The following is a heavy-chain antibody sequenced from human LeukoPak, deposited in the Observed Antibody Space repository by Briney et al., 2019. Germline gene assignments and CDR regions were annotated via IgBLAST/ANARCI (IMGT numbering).Heavy chain of an antibody. D-gene: IGHD6-13*01. CDR1: GDSFTSCD. V-gene: IGHV1-8*01. CDR3: ARALPSYSSSWDY. Sequence: ASVKVSCKASGDSFTSCDINWVRQATGQGLEWMGWMNPNSGNTGYAQKFQGRVTMTRNTSISTAYMELSSLRSEDTAVYYCARALPSYSSSWDYWGQGTLVTVSS. J-gene: IGHJ4*02. CDR2: MNPNSGNT.